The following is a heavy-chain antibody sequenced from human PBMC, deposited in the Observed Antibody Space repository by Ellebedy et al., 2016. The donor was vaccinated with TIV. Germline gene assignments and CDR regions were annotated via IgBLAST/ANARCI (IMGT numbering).Heavy chain of an antibody. CDR1: GFTFRHYG. Sequence: GESLKISCAAPGFTFRHYGMHWVRQAPGKGLEWVAVLSFDGSHDYYADSVKGRFTISRDNSKSTLFLQMNSLRAEDTAIYYCAKDDYSKSRYSYNGMDVWGQGTTVTVSS. D-gene: IGHD4-11*01. V-gene: IGHV3-30*18. CDR2: LSFDGSHD. CDR3: AKDDYSKSRYSYNGMDV. J-gene: IGHJ6*02.